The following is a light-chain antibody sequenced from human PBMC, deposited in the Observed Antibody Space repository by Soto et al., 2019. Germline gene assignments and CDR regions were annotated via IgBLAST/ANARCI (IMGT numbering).Light chain of an antibody. V-gene: IGLV2-8*01. CDR2: EVV. Sequence: QSVLTQPPSASGSPGQSVTISCTGTKNDVGFYDFVSWYQHHPGKAPRLIIYEVVQRPLGVPDRFSGSKSGNTASLTVSGLQAADEADYFCKSYAGSNTYVFGSGTKVTVL. CDR1: KNDVGFYDF. J-gene: IGLJ1*01. CDR3: KSYAGSNTYV.